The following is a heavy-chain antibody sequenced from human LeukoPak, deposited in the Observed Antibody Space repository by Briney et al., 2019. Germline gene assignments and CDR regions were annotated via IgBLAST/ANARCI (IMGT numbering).Heavy chain of an antibody. CDR1: GYNFTIYW. CDR3: ARLVGYSSSSKFDS. J-gene: IGHJ4*02. V-gene: IGHV5-51*01. CDR2: IYPGDSDT. D-gene: IGHD6-6*01. Sequence: GESPKISCKGSGYNFTIYWIGWVRQMPGKGLEWMGIIYPGDSDTEYSPSFQGQVTISVDKSISTAYLHWSSLTASDTAVYYCARLVGYSSSSKFDSWGQGTLVTVSS.